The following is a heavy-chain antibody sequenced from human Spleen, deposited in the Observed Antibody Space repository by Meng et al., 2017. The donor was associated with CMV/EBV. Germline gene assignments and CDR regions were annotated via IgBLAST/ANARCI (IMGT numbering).Heavy chain of an antibody. J-gene: IGHJ4*02. V-gene: IGHV4-59*01. D-gene: IGHD5-12*01. Sequence: SETLSLTCAVSGDSINNYYWSWIRQPPGKRLEWIGFIFYSGTTNYNPSLKSRVTISVDTSKSQFSLQLNSVTAADTAVYYCARRSSVATPFDYWGQGTLVTVSS. CDR2: IFYSGTT. CDR1: GDSINNYY. CDR3: ARRSSVATPFDY.